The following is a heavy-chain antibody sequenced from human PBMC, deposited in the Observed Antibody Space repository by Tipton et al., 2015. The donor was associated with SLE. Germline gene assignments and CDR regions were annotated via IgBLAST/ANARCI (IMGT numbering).Heavy chain of an antibody. CDR2: INPNSGGT. CDR1: GYTFTDYY. CDR3: ARVRVAAAEIDAFDI. J-gene: IGHJ3*02. D-gene: IGHD6-13*01. V-gene: IGHV1-2*02. Sequence: QSGPEVKKPGASVKVSCKASGYTFTDYYMHWVRQAPGQGLEWMGWINPNSGGTNYAQKFQGRVTMTRDTSISTAYMELSRLRSDDTAVYYCARVRVAAAEIDAFDIWGQGTLVTVSS.